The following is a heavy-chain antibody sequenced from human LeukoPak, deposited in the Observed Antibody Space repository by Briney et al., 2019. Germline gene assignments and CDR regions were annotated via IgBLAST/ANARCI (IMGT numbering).Heavy chain of an antibody. CDR1: GFSVSNNY. CDR3: AKKGATTGDFDY. CDR2: IYSGDIT. J-gene: IGHJ4*02. V-gene: IGHV3-53*01. Sequence: GGSLRLSCAASGFSVSNNYMSWVRQAPGKGLEWVSVIYSGDITYYADSVKGRFTISRDNSKNTLYLQMNSLRAEDTAVYYCAKKGATTGDFDYWGQGTLVTVSS. D-gene: IGHD1-26*01.